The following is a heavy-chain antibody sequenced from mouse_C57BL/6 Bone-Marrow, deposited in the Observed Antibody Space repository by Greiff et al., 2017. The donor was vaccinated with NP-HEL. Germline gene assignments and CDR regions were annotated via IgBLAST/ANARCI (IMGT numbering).Heavy chain of an antibody. V-gene: IGHV5-6*03. CDR2: ISSGGSYT. J-gene: IGHJ2*01. CDR3: ARHVDGYDGY. CDR1: GFTFSSYG. D-gene: IGHD2-2*01. Sequence: EVMLVESGGGLVKPGGSLKLSCAASGFTFSSYGMSWVRQTPDKRLEWVATISSGGSYTYYPDSVKGRFTISRDNAKNTLYLQMSSLKSEDTAMYYCARHVDGYDGYWGQGTTLTVSS.